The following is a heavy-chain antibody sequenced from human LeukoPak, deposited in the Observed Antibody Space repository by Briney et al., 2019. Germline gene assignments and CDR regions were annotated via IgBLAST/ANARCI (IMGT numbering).Heavy chain of an antibody. D-gene: IGHD1-26*01. V-gene: IGHV4-59*01. J-gene: IGHJ3*02. CDR2: IYYSGST. Sequence: PSETLSLTCIVCGGSIRCYYWRCLRQPPGRGVEWMGYIYYSGSTNYNPSLKSRVTMSVDTSKNQFSLKLSAVTAADTAVYYCARGTRVGDAFDIWGQGTEVTVSS. CDR3: ARGTRVGDAFDI. CDR1: GGSIRCYY.